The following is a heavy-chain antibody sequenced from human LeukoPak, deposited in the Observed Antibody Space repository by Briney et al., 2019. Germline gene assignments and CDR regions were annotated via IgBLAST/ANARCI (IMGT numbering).Heavy chain of an antibody. Sequence: GGSLRLSCAVSDFSVNTNFMNWVRQAPGKGLEWVSVILTSGSTYYADSVKGRFTISRDNSKNTLYLQMNSLRAEDTAVYYCAKETSWGQGTLVTVSS. D-gene: IGHD4-11*01. CDR1: DFSVNTNF. J-gene: IGHJ4*02. V-gene: IGHV3-53*01. CDR3: AKETS. CDR2: ILTSGST.